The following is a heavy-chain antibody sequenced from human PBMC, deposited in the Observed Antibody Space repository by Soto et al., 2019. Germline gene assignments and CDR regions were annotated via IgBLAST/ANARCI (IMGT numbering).Heavy chain of an antibody. Sequence: KPSETLSLTCTVSGGSISRSSYSWAWIRQPPGKGLEWIGTLYYSGNTYYNPSLKSRVTISVDTSKNQFSLKLSSVTAADTAVYYCATRKGGSYNWFDTWGQGTLVTVSS. V-gene: IGHV4-39*01. CDR1: GGSISRSSYS. CDR3: ATRKGGSYNWFDT. J-gene: IGHJ5*02. D-gene: IGHD2-15*01. CDR2: LYYSGNT.